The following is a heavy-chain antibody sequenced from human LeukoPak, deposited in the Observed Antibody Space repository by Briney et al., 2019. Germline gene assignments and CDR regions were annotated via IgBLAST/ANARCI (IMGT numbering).Heavy chain of an antibody. CDR3: ARGPESTYSSSWYVY. D-gene: IGHD6-13*01. V-gene: IGHV1-18*01. Sequence: ASVKVSCKASGYTFTSYGISWVRQAPGQGLEWMGWISAYNGNTNYAQKLQGRVTRTTDTSTSTAYMELRSLRSDDTAVYYCARGPESTYSSSWYVYWGQGTLVTVSS. CDR1: GYTFTSYG. CDR2: ISAYNGNT. J-gene: IGHJ4*02.